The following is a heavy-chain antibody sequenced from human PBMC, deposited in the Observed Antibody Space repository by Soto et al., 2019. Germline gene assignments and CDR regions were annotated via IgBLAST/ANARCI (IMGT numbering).Heavy chain of an antibody. Sequence: SETLSLTCTVSGCSISSYYWSWIRQPPGKGLEWIGDIYYSGSTNYNPSLKSRVTISVDTSKNQFSLKLSSVTAADTAVYYCARQFLRINMVRGVPYYYYGMDVWGQGTTVTVSS. J-gene: IGHJ6*02. CDR3: ARQFLRINMVRGVPYYYYGMDV. V-gene: IGHV4-59*08. D-gene: IGHD3-10*01. CDR1: GCSISSYY. CDR2: IYYSGST.